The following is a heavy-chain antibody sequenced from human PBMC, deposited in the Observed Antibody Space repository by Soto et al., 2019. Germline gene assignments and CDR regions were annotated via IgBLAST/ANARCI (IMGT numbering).Heavy chain of an antibody. Sequence: GASVKVSCKASGYTFTGYYMHWVRQAPVQGLEWMGWINPNSGGTNYAQKFQGWVTMTRDTSISTAYMELSRLRSDDTAVYYCARDQNRQQLAYYFDYWGQGTLVTVSS. CDR2: INPNSGGT. CDR3: ARDQNRQQLAYYFDY. V-gene: IGHV1-2*04. J-gene: IGHJ4*02. D-gene: IGHD6-13*01. CDR1: GYTFTGYY.